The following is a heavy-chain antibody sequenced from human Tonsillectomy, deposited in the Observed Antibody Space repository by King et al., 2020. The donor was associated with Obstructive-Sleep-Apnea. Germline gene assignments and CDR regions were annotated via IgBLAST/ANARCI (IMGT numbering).Heavy chain of an antibody. D-gene: IGHD6-19*01. Sequence: VQLVESGGGLVQPGGSLRLSCAASGFTFSSYSMNWVRQAPGKGLEWVSYISSSSSTIYYADSVKGRFTISRDNAKKSLYLQMDSLRAEDTAVYYCARYLETPSGWYDGAVWSYWGQGTLVTVSS. CDR1: GFTFSSYS. CDR2: ISSSSSTI. J-gene: IGHJ4*02. V-gene: IGHV3-48*04. CDR3: ARYLETPSGWYDGAVWSY.